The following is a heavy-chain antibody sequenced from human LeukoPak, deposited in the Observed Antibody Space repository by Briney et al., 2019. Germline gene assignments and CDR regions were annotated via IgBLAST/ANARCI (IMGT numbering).Heavy chain of an antibody. D-gene: IGHD3-22*01. CDR2: ISYDGSDK. CDR1: GFTFSSYG. CDR3: ARDRYYYDSSGYYYYYYYGMDV. V-gene: IGHV3-30*19. Sequence: GGSLRLSCAASGFTFSSYGMHWVRQAPGKGLEWVAVISYDGSDKYYADSVKGRFTISRDNSKNTLYLQMNSLRAEDTAVYYCARDRYYYDSSGYYYYYYYGMDVWGQGTTVTVSS. J-gene: IGHJ6*02.